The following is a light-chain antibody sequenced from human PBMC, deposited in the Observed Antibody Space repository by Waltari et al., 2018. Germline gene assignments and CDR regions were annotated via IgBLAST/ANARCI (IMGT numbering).Light chain of an antibody. Sequence: DIQMTQSPSTLSVSVGDRVTITCRASKNIRPWLAWYKQKPGKAPKLLISKASSLESGVPSRFSGSGSGTEFTLTITSLQPDDFATYYCHQYYSYRGTFGQGTKVEIK. J-gene: IGKJ1*01. CDR2: KAS. CDR1: KNIRPW. V-gene: IGKV1-5*03. CDR3: HQYYSYRGT.